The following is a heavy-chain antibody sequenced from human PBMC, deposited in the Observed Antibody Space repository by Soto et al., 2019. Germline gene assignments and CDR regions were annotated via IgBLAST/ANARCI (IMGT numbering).Heavy chain of an antibody. V-gene: IGHV1-46*03. J-gene: IGHJ4*02. CDR2: INPSGGST. Sequence: GASVKVSCKASGYTFTSYYMHWVRQAPGQGLEWMGIINPSGGSTSYAQKFQGRVTMTRDTSTSTVYMELSSLRSEDTAVYYCARDSGFHELLLAARPTGIDYWGQGTLVTVSS. D-gene: IGHD6-6*01. CDR3: ARDSGFHELLLAARPTGIDY. CDR1: GYTFTSYY.